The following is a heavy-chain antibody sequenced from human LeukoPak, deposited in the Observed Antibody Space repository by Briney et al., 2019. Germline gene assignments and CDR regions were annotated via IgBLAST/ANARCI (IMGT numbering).Heavy chain of an antibody. J-gene: IGHJ4*02. Sequence: GGSLRLSCAASGFTFSSYNMNWVRQAPGKGLEWISYISSSGSTIYYADSVKGRFTISRDNAKNSLYLQMNSLRAEDTDVYYCASDSILTGYYAFDYWGQGTLVTVSS. V-gene: IGHV3-48*04. CDR1: GFTFSSYN. D-gene: IGHD3-9*01. CDR3: ASDSILTGYYAFDY. CDR2: ISSSGSTI.